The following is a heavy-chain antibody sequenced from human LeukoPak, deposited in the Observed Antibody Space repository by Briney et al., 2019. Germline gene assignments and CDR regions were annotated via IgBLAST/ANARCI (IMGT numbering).Heavy chain of an antibody. D-gene: IGHD3-3*01. V-gene: IGHV4-59*01. CDR1: GGSISNYY. Sequence: SETLSLTCTVSGGSISNYYWSWIRQSPAKGLEWIGYIYYSGSTNYNPSLKSRVTISLDTSKNQFSLKLSSVTAADTAIYYCASTPYYDFWGGYCPFDFWGQGTLVTVSS. CDR3: ASTPYYDFWGGYCPFDF. CDR2: IYYSGST. J-gene: IGHJ4*02.